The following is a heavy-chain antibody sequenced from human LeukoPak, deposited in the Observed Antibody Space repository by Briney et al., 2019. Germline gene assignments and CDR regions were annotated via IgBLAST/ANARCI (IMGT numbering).Heavy chain of an antibody. J-gene: IGHJ4*02. CDR3: ARETTIPPYYFDY. V-gene: IGHV1-8*01. CDR2: LNPNSGNT. CDR1: AYTFTTYD. D-gene: IGHD3-9*01. Sequence: PAKVSCKAPAYTFTTYDINWVRKATGQGLGWMGWLNPNSGNTGYAKRFQGRLTMTKNTSINTAYMELSSLTSEDRAVYYGARETTIPPYYFDYWGLGTLVTVSS.